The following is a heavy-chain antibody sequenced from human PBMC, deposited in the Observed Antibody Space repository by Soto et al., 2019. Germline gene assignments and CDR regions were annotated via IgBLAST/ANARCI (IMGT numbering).Heavy chain of an antibody. J-gene: IGHJ4*02. CDR1: GFTFSSYA. CDR2: ISYDGSNK. Sequence: VQLVESGGGVVQPGRSLRLSCAASGFTFSSYAMHWVRQAPGKGLEWVAVISYDGSNKYYADSVKGRFTISRDNSKNTLYLQMNSLRAEDTAVYYCARGTGVVVAATLCWGQGTLVTVSS. D-gene: IGHD2-15*01. CDR3: ARGTGVVVAATLC. V-gene: IGHV3-30-3*01.